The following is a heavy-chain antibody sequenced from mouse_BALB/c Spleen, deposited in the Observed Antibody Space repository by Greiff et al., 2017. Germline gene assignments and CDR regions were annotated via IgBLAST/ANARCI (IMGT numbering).Heavy chain of an antibody. CDR1: GFTFTDYY. J-gene: IGHJ4*01. D-gene: IGHD2-12*01. Sequence: EVQVVESGGGLVQPGGSLRLSCATSGFTFTDYYMSWVRQPPGKALEWLGFIRNKANGYTTEYSASVKGRFTISRDNSQSILYLQMNTLRAEDSATYYCARDIHYYSYDGPYAMDYWGQGTSVTVSS. CDR2: IRNKANGYTT. V-gene: IGHV7-3*02. CDR3: ARDIHYYSYDGPYAMDY.